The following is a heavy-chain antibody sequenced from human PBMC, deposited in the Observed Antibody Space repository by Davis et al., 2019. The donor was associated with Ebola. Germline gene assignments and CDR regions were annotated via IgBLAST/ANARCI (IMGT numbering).Heavy chain of an antibody. D-gene: IGHD6-19*01. J-gene: IGHJ6*04. CDR1: GFTFSSYW. Sequence: PGGSLRLSCAASGFTFSSYWMSWVRQAPGKGLEWVANIKQDGTAKYYVDSVKGRFTISRDNAKNSLYLQMNSLRAEDTAVFYCAKRATVKVAGANYYNAMDVWGKGTTVTVSS. V-gene: IGHV3-7*03. CDR3: AKRATVKVAGANYYNAMDV. CDR2: IKQDGTAK.